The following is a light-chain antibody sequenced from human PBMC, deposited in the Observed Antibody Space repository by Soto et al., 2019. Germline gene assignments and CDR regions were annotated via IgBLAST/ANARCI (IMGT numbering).Light chain of an antibody. V-gene: IGKV3-11*01. CDR2: DAS. J-gene: IGKJ4*01. Sequence: EVVLTQSPATLSLSPGERATLSSRASQSVTTYLAWYQQKPGQAPRLLIYDASSRATGIPARFSGSGSGTDFTLTISSLEPEDFAFYYCLQRSNWPPLLSFGGGTKVEIK. CDR3: LQRSNWPPLLS. CDR1: QSVTTY.